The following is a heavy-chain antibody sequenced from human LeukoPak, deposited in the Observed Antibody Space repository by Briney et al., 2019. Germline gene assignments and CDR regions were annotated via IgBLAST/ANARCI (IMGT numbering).Heavy chain of an antibody. Sequence: PSETLSLICTVSGGSITGYYWNWIRQPPGKGLEWIGYVYYSGSTNYNPSLKSRVTISVDTSKNQFSLKLSSVTAADTAVYYCASLAVAGLSEGYWGQGTLVIVSS. D-gene: IGHD6-19*01. CDR2: VYYSGST. CDR3: ASLAVAGLSEGY. CDR1: GGSITGYY. J-gene: IGHJ4*02. V-gene: IGHV4-59*08.